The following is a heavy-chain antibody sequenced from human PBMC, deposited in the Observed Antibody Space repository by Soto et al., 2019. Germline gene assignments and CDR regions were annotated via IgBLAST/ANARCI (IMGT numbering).Heavy chain of an antibody. V-gene: IGHV3-30*18. CDR2: ISDDGSNK. J-gene: IGHJ6*02. D-gene: IGHD4-17*01. Sequence: QVQLVESGGGVVQPGRSLRLSCAASGFTFSSYGMHWVRQAPGKGLEWVAVISDDGSNKYYADSVKGRFTISRDNSKNTLYLQMNSLRAEDTAVYYCAKVFPVPYGDYGFDAGYYYYGMDVWGQGTTVTVSS. CDR1: GFTFSSYG. CDR3: AKVFPVPYGDYGFDAGYYYYGMDV.